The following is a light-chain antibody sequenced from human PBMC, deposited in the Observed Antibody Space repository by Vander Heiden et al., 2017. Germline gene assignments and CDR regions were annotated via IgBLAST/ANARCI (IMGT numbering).Light chain of an antibody. CDR2: DDN. CDR3: QSYDSSTWV. J-gene: IGLJ3*02. CDR1: SGSIASNY. V-gene: IGLV6-57*01. Sequence: NFMLTQPHSVSESPGKTVTISCTRSSGSIASNYVQWYQQRPGSSPTTVSYDDNQRPSGVPDRFSGSIDSSSNYAYLTISGLKAEDEAYYYCQSYDSSTWVFGGGTKLTVL.